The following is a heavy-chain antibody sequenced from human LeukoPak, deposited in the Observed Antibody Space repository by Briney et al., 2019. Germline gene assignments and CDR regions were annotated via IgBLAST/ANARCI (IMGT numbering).Heavy chain of an antibody. Sequence: ASVKVSCKASGYTFTGYHMHWVRQAPGQGLEWMGRINPNSGDTSYAQKFQGRVTMTRDTSISTAYMELSRLRSDDTAVYYCARDYCSSTSCLFDYWGRGTLVTVSS. CDR2: INPNSGDT. CDR3: ARDYCSSTSCLFDY. J-gene: IGHJ4*02. V-gene: IGHV1-2*06. D-gene: IGHD2-2*01. CDR1: GYTFTGYH.